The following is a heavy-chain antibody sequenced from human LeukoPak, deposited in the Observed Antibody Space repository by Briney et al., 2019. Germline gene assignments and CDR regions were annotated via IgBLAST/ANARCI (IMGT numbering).Heavy chain of an antibody. D-gene: IGHD3-16*02. CDR1: GFTVISNL. V-gene: IGHV3-53*01. J-gene: IGHJ4*02. CDR2: IYSGGAT. CDR3: ARGAYRISWPGIDY. Sequence: GGSLRLSCAASGFTVISNLMTWVRQSPGRGLEWLSSIYSGGATYYTDSVKGRFTISRDHSNNSVSLQMTNLRVEDTAIYYCARGAYRISWPGIDYWGQGTLVTVSS.